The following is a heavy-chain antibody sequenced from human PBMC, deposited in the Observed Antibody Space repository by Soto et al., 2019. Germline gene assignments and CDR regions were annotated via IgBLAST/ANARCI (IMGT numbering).Heavy chain of an antibody. CDR3: AKGLPGGFPWAAFDI. Sequence: EVQLVESGGGLVQPGRSLRLSCAASGFTFDDYAMHWVRQAPGKGLEWVSGISWNSGSIGYADSVKGRFTISRDNAKNSLYLQMNSLRAEDTALYYCAKGLPGGFPWAAFDIWGQGTMVTVSS. D-gene: IGHD2-2*01. CDR1: GFTFDDYA. CDR2: ISWNSGSI. V-gene: IGHV3-9*01. J-gene: IGHJ3*02.